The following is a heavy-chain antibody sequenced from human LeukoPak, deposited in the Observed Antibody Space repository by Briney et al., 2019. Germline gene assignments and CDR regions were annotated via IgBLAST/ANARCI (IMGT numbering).Heavy chain of an antibody. J-gene: IGHJ4*02. Sequence: GGSLRLSCAASGFTFSSYSMNWVRQAPGKGLEWVSSISSSSSYIYYADSVKGRFTISRDNAKNSLYLQMNSLRAEDTAVYYCATSAVRGVVDYWGQGTLVTVSS. CDR1: GFTFSSYS. D-gene: IGHD3-10*01. CDR3: ATSAVRGVVDY. V-gene: IGHV3-21*01. CDR2: ISSSSSYI.